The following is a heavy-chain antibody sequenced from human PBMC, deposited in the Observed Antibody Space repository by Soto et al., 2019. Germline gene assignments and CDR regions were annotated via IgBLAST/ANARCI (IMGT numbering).Heavy chain of an antibody. CDR3: AHRASITIFGVVISPFDY. D-gene: IGHD3-3*01. V-gene: IGHV2-5*01. CDR2: IYWNDDK. Sequence: SGPTLVNPTQTLTLTCTFSGFSLSTSGVGVGWIRQPPGKALEWLALIYWNDDKRYSPSLKSRLTITKDTSKNQVVLTMTNMDPVDTATYHCAHRASITIFGVVISPFDYWGQGTLVTVSS. CDR1: GFSLSTSGVG. J-gene: IGHJ4*02.